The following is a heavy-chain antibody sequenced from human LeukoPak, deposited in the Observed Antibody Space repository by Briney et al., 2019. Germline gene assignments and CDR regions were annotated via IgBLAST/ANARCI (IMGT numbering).Heavy chain of an antibody. CDR2: IKSKTGGGTA. Sequence: TTGGSLRLSCAGSGFTFSNAWMSWVRQAPGEGLEWVAHIKSKTGGGTAAYAAPLKGRFTISRDDSENTLYLQVNSLKTEDTAVYYCTIWRGSFDYWGQGTLVTVSS. D-gene: IGHD3-3*01. CDR3: TIWRGSFDY. J-gene: IGHJ4*02. CDR1: GFTFSNAW. V-gene: IGHV3-15*01.